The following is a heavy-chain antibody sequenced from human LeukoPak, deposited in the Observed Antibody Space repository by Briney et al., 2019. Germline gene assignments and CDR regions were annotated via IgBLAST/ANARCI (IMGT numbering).Heavy chain of an antibody. V-gene: IGHV1-69*06. Sequence: SVKVSCKASGYTFTSYGISWVRQAPGQGLEWMGGIIPIFGTANYAQKFQGRVTITADKSTSTAYMELSSLRSEDTAVYYCAREMATTTSGAFDIWGQGTMVTVSS. D-gene: IGHD5-24*01. CDR3: AREMATTTSGAFDI. CDR2: IIPIFGTA. J-gene: IGHJ3*02. CDR1: GYTFTSYG.